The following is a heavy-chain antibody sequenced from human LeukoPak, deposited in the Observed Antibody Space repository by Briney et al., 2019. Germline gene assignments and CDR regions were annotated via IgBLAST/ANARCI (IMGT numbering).Heavy chain of an antibody. J-gene: IGHJ4*02. CDR3: ARILKPDILTGYPGFDY. V-gene: IGHV1-18*01. CDR2: ISAYNGNT. CDR1: GYTFTSYG. Sequence: ASVKVSCKASGYTFTSYGITWVRQAPGQGLEWMGWISAYNGNTNYAQKLQGRVTMTTDTSTSTAYMELRSLRSDDTAVYYCARILKPDILTGYPGFDYWGQGTLVTVSS. D-gene: IGHD3-9*01.